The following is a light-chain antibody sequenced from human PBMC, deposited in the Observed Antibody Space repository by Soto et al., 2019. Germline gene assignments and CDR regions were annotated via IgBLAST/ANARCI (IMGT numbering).Light chain of an antibody. Sequence: QSVLTQPPSVSGAPGQRVTISCTGSSSKIGAGYDVHWYQQLPGTAPKLLIYGNSNRPSGVPYRFSGSKSGTSASLAIIGLQAEDEADYYCQSYDSSLSGYVFGTGTKVTVL. J-gene: IGLJ1*01. CDR3: QSYDSSLSGYV. V-gene: IGLV1-40*01. CDR1: SSKIGAGYD. CDR2: GNS.